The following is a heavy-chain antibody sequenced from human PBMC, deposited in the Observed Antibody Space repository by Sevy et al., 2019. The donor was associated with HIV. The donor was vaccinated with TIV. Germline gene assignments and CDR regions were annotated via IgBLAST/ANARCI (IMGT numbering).Heavy chain of an antibody. CDR2: IGTLLDT. CDR1: GFTFSTYD. D-gene: IGHD6-13*01. V-gene: IGHV3-13*01. CDR3: ARACTAAGYKSGPIDAFDV. J-gene: IGHJ3*01. Sequence: GGSLRLSCAASGFTFSTYDMHWVRQVAGEGLEWVSGIGTLLDTYYAASVKGRFIISSDNGKKSLFLQMNSLRAGDTAIYYCARACTAAGYKSGPIDAFDVWGQGTVVTVSS.